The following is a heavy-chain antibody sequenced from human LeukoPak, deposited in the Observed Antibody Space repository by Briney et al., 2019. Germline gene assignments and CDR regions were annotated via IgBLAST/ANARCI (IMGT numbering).Heavy chain of an antibody. J-gene: IGHJ4*02. CDR2: MYYSGST. V-gene: IGHV4-39*01. Sequence: SETLSLTCTVSGGSISNSSYYWGWIRQPPGKGLEWIGSMYYSGSTYYNPSLKSRATISVDTSKNQFSLKLSSVTAADTAVYYCARHSRMGTINPSYWGQGTLVTVSS. CDR3: ARHSRMGTINPSY. CDR1: GGSISNSSYY. D-gene: IGHD5-24*01.